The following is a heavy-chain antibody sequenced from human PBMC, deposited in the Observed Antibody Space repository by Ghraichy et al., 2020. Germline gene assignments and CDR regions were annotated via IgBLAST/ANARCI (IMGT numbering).Heavy chain of an antibody. CDR3: VKDMGSWNFDALEI. CDR1: GFKFGDYA. V-gene: IGHV3-9*01. D-gene: IGHD1-7*01. J-gene: IGHJ3*02. Sequence: SLNISCAASGFKFGDYAMHWVRQGPGKGLEWVSGISWNSISVGYGDSVKGRVTISRDNAKNSLSLEVKSLRNEDTALYYCVKDMGSWNFDALEIWGLGTLVTVSS. CDR2: ISWNSISV.